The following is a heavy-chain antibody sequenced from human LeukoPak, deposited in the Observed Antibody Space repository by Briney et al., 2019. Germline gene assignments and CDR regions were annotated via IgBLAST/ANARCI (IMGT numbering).Heavy chain of an antibody. CDR1: GFTFSSYW. D-gene: IGHD6-13*01. CDR2: ISGSGGST. J-gene: IGHJ4*02. V-gene: IGHV3-23*01. Sequence: GGSLRLSCAASGFTFSSYWMSWVRQAPGKGLEWVSAISGSGGSTYYADSVKGRFTISRDNSKNTLYLQMNSLRAEDTAVYYCAKSSDSSSWYYGYWGQGTLVTVSS. CDR3: AKSSDSSSWYYGY.